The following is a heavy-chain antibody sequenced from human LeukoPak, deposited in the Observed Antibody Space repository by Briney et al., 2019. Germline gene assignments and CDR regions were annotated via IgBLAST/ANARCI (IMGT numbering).Heavy chain of an antibody. CDR3: ARGEGYYGSGSYDWLDP. CDR1: GGSISSYY. V-gene: IGHV4-59*01. Sequence: SETLSLTCTVSGGSISSYYWSWIRQPPGKGLEWIGHIYYSGSTNYNPSLKSRVTISVDTSKNQFSLKLSSVTAADTAVYYCARGEGYYGSGSYDWLDPWGQGTLVTVSS. D-gene: IGHD3-10*01. J-gene: IGHJ5*02. CDR2: IYYSGST.